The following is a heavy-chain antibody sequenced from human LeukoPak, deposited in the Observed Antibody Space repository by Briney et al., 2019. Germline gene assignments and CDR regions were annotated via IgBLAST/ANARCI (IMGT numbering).Heavy chain of an antibody. CDR2: ISSSSRDI. J-gene: IGHJ4*02. Sequence: PGGSLRLSCAASGFTFSSFTMNWVRQAPGKGLEWVAAISSSSRDIFYADSVKGRFSISRDNTQNSLSLQMNSLRAEDTAVYYCFARGYDSSPGIWGQGTLVTVSS. V-gene: IGHV3-21*01. CDR3: FARGYDSSPGI. D-gene: IGHD3-22*01. CDR1: GFTFSSFT.